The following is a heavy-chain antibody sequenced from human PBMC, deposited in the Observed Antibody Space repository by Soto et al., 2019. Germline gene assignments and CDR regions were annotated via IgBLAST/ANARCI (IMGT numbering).Heavy chain of an antibody. D-gene: IGHD6-19*01. V-gene: IGHV3-30*18. CDR3: AKYSSGWYEDDY. J-gene: IGHJ4*02. CDR2: ISYDGSNK. Sequence: QVQLVESGGGVVQPGRSLRLSCAASGFTFSSYGMHWVRQAPGKGLEWVAVISYDGSNKYYADSVKGRFTISRDNSKNTLYLQMNSLRAEDTAVYYCAKYSSGWYEDDYWGQGTLVTVSS. CDR1: GFTFSSYG.